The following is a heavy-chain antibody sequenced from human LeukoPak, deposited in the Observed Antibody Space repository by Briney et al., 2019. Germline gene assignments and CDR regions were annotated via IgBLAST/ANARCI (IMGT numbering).Heavy chain of an antibody. J-gene: IGHJ4*02. CDR2: INHSGST. V-gene: IGHV4-34*01. D-gene: IGHD6-19*01. Sequence: SETLSLTCAVYGGSFSGYYWSWIRQPPGKGLEWIGEINHSGSTNYNPSLKSRVTISVDTSKNQFSLKLSSVTAADTAVYYCARGPRGWYGRYFDYWGQGTLVTVSS. CDR1: GGSFSGYY. CDR3: ARGPRGWYGRYFDY.